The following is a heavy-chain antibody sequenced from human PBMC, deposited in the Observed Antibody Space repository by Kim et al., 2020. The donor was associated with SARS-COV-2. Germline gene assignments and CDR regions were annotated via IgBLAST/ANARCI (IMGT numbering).Heavy chain of an antibody. V-gene: IGHV1-3*03. CDR3: ATQNLLGYCAGGVCCCFDY. D-gene: IGHD2-8*02. J-gene: IGHJ4*02. CDR1: GYTFTSYT. CDR2: INAGNGNT. Sequence: ASVKVSCKTSGYTFTSYTMHWVRQAPGQRLEWMGWINAGNGNTKYSQKFQHRITITRDTSATTAYMELSSLRSEDMAVYYCATQNLLGYCAGGVCCCFDYWGQGTLVTVSS.